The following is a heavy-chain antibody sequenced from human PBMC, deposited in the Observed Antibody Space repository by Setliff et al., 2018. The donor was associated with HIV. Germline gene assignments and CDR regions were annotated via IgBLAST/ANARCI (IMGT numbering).Heavy chain of an antibody. Sequence: SETLSLTCAVSGGSLSGYSWSWIRQPPGKGLEWIGYIYHSGNTYYNPSLKSRVSISVDRSKNHFSLRLSSVTAADTAVYYCARGGSRGSWYWDYWGQGTLVTVSS. CDR1: GGSLSGYS. CDR2: IYHSGNT. D-gene: IGHD6-13*01. V-gene: IGHV4-30-2*01. CDR3: ARGGSRGSWYWDY. J-gene: IGHJ4*02.